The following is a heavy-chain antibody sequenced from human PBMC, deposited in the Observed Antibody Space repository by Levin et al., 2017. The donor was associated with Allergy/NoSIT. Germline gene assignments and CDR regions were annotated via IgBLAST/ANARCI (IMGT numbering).Heavy chain of an antibody. J-gene: IGHJ3*02. V-gene: IGHV4-59*01. CDR2: IYYSGST. D-gene: IGHD4-17*01. CDR3: ARDYGDSTSDAFDI. CDR1: GGSISSYY. Sequence: SETLSLTCTVSGGSISSYYWSWIRQPPGKGLEWIGFIYYSGSTNYNPSLKSRVTISVDTSKNQFSLKLSSVTAADTAVYDCARDYGDSTSDAFDIWGQGTLVTVSS.